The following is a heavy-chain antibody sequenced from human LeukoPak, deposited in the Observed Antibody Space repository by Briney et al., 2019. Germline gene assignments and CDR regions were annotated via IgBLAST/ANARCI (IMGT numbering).Heavy chain of an antibody. Sequence: SETLSLTCTVSGHSINTDYYWAWVRQPPGKGLEWIGSIYHSGSTYYGPALKSRVTISVDTSKNQFSLQLSSVTAADTAVYYCARDTPPLDYWGQGTLVTVSS. CDR1: GHSINTDYY. CDR2: IYHSGST. V-gene: IGHV4-38-2*02. J-gene: IGHJ4*02. CDR3: ARDTPPLDY.